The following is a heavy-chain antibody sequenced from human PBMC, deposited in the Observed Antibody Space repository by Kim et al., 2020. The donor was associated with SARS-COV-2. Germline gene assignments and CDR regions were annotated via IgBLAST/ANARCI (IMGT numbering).Heavy chain of an antibody. Sequence: SETLSLTCTVSGGSISSSSYYWGWIRQPPGKGLEWIGSIYYSGSTYYNPSLKSRVTISVDTSKNQFSLKLSSVTAADTAVYYCARGPYDFWSGYSDYYYYYGMDVWGQGTTVTVSS. V-gene: IGHV4-39*07. J-gene: IGHJ6*02. D-gene: IGHD3-3*01. CDR1: GGSISSSSYY. CDR2: IYYSGST. CDR3: ARGPYDFWSGYSDYYYYYGMDV.